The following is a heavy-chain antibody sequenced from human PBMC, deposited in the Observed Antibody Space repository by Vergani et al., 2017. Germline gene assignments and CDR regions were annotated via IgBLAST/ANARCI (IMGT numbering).Heavy chain of an antibody. CDR1: GFTFSSYG. CDR3: ARDPRITSHAGYYYYSMDV. J-gene: IGHJ6*02. CDR2: ISYDGSNK. D-gene: IGHD3-3*01. Sequence: QVQLVESGGGVVQPGRSLRLSCAASGFTFSSYGMHWVRQAPGKGLEWVAVISYDGSNKYYADSVKGRFTISRDNSKNTLYLQMNSLRAEDTAVYYCARDPRITSHAGYYYYSMDVWGQGTTVTVSS. V-gene: IGHV3-30*03.